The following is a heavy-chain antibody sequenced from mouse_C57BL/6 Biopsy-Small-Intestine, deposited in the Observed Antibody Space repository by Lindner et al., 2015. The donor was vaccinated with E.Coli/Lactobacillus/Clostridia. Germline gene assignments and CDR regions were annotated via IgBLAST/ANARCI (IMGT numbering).Heavy chain of an antibody. CDR3: AREGYGYFDV. CDR1: GFNFKDFY. Sequence: VQLQESGAELVKPGASVKLSCTASGFNFKDFYIHWVKQRTEQGLEWLGRIDPEDTETKYAPKFQDKATITADTSSNTAYLQLSSLTSEDTAVYFCAREGYGYFDVWGAGTAVTVSS. CDR2: IDPEDTET. J-gene: IGHJ1*01. V-gene: IGHV14-2*01.